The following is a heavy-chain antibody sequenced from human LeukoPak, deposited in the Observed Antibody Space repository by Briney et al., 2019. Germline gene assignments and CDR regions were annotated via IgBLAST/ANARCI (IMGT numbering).Heavy chain of an antibody. Sequence: XSXIRQPPXKGLEWIGEINHSGSTNYNPSLKSRVTISVDTSKNQFSLKLSSVTAADTAVYYCARRAARRWFDPWGQGTLVTVSS. D-gene: IGHD6-6*01. CDR3: ARRAARRWFDP. CDR2: INHSGST. J-gene: IGHJ5*02. V-gene: IGHV4-34*01.